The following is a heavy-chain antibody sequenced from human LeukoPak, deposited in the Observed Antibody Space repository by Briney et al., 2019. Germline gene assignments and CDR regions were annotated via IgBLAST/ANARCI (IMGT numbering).Heavy chain of an antibody. D-gene: IGHD1-1*01. CDR3: VRGGTTNQFFRFDN. V-gene: IGHV3-30-3*01. J-gene: IGHJ4*02. CDR1: GFTFSSYA. CDR2: ISYDGSNK. Sequence: PGRSLRLSCAASGFTFSSYAMHWVRQAPGKGLEWVAVISYDGSNKYYADSVKGRFTISRDNAKNSLYLQMNSLRVEDTAVYYCVRGGTTNQFFRFDNWGQGTLVTVSS.